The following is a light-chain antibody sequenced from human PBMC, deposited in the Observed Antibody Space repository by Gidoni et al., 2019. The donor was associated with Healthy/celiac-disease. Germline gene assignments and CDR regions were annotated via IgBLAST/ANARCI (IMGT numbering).Light chain of an antibody. V-gene: IGLV3-21*04. J-gene: IGLJ2*01. CDR1: HIGSKS. Sequence: SYVLTQPPSVSVAPGKTARITCGGNHIGSKSVHWYQQKPGQAPVLVIYYDSDRPSGIPERFSGSNSGNTATLTISRVEAGDEADYYCQVWDSSSDPHVVFGGGTKLTVL. CDR2: YDS. CDR3: QVWDSSSDPHVV.